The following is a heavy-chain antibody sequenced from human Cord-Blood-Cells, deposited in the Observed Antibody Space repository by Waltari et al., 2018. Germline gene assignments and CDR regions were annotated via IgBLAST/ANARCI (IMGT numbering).Heavy chain of an antibody. CDR2: IYYSGSP. V-gene: IGHV4-39*01. Sequence: QLQLQESGPGLVKPSETLSLTCTVSGGSISSRSYYWGWIRQPPGKGLEWIGGIYYSGSPSYNPSLKARVTIAVDTSTNQFSLKLSSVTAADTAVYYCASVRFLEWLLYYWGQGTLVTVSS. CDR3: ASVRFLEWLLYY. CDR1: GGSISSRSYY. J-gene: IGHJ4*02. D-gene: IGHD3-3*01.